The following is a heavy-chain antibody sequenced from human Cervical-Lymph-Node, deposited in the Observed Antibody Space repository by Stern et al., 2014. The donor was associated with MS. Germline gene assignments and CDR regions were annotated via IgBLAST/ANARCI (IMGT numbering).Heavy chain of an antibody. CDR1: GFSFEDFA. Sequence: EVQLLESGGGLVQPGRSLRLSCEGGGFSFEDFAMHWVRQVPGKGLEWVAGISAKSKYIAYADSVKGRFTVSRDNAKNSLFLQMNSLRLDDTALYYCAKDFVTNNYYYYTGMDVWGQGTTVTVSS. CDR2: ISAKSKYI. J-gene: IGHJ6*02. D-gene: IGHD3-22*01. V-gene: IGHV3-9*01. CDR3: AKDFVTNNYYYYTGMDV.